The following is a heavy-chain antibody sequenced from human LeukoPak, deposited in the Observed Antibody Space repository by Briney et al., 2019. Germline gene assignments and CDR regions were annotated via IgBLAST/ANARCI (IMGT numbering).Heavy chain of an antibody. CDR2: ISYDGSNK. CDR1: GFTFSSYG. CDR3: ARGAEIAAAGDSPGEYFQH. V-gene: IGHV3-30*03. D-gene: IGHD6-13*01. J-gene: IGHJ1*01. Sequence: GRSLRLSCAASGFTFSSYGMHWVRQAPGKGLEWVAVISYDGSNKYYADSVKGRFTISRDNSKNTLYLQMNSLRAEDTAVYYCARGAEIAAAGDSPGEYFQHWGQGTLVTVSS.